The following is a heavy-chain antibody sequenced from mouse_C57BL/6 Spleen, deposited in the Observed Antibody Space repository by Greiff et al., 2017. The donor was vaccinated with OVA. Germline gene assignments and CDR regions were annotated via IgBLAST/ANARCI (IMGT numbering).Heavy chain of an antibody. Sequence: ESGPGLVKPSQSLSLTCSVTGYSIPSGYYWNWIRQFPGNKLEWMGYISYDGSNNYNPSLKNRISITRDTSKNQFFLKLNSVTTEDTATYYCARDELRRFDYWGQGTTLTVSS. J-gene: IGHJ2*01. D-gene: IGHD2-12*01. V-gene: IGHV3-6*01. CDR2: ISYDGSN. CDR1: GYSIPSGYY. CDR3: ARDELRRFDY.